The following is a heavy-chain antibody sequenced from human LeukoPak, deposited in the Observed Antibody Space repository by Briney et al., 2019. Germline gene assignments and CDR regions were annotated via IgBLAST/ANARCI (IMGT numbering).Heavy chain of an antibody. V-gene: IGHV4-4*07. CDR2: IYTSGST. J-gene: IGHJ4*02. Sequence: SETLSPTCTVSGGSVSSHCWSWIRQPAGKGLEWIGRIYTSGSTDYNPPLKSRVTMSVDTSKNKFSLRLTSVTAADTAVYYCAREGGPYRPLDYSGQGTLVTVSS. CDR3: AREGGPYRPLDY. CDR1: GGSVSSHC.